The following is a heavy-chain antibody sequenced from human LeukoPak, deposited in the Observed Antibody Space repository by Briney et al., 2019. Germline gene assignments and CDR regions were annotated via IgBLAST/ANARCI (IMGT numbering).Heavy chain of an antibody. CDR2: IYYTGSS. CDR1: GGSISNYY. J-gene: IGHJ6*03. CDR3: ARVIAAPPRYYYCYMDV. D-gene: IGHD6-6*01. V-gene: IGHV4-59*01. Sequence: SETLSLTCNVSGGSISNYYWSWMRQPPGKGLEWIGYIYYTGSSNYNPSLKSRVTISVDTSKNQFSLKLSSVTAADTAVYYCARVIAAPPRYYYCYMDVWGKGTTVTVSS.